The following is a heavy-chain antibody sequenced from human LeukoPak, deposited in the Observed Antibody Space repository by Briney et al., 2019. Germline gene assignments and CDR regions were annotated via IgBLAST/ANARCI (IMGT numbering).Heavy chain of an antibody. Sequence: PSETLSLTCTVSGGSISSYYWSWIRQPPGKGLEWIGYIYYSGSTNYNPSLKSRVTISVDTSKNQFSLKLSSVTAADTAVYYCARVTMVRGPARLWFDPWGQGTLVTVSS. J-gene: IGHJ5*02. D-gene: IGHD3-10*01. CDR3: ARVTMVRGPARLWFDP. CDR2: IYYSGST. V-gene: IGHV4-59*01. CDR1: GGSISSYY.